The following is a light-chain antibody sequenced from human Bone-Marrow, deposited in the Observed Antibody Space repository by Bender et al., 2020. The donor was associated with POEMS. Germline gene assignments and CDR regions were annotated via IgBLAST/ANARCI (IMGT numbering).Light chain of an antibody. CDR3: AAWGAGLSGGV. V-gene: IGLV1-44*01. Sequence: QSVLTQPPSASGTPGQRVTISCSGSNSNIGTNALNWYQQFPGTAPKLLIYSDKQRPSGVPDRFYAFKSGTSASLVVSGLQSEDEPDYYGAAWGAGLSGGVFGGGTKRT. J-gene: IGLJ3*02. CDR2: SDK. CDR1: NSNIGTNA.